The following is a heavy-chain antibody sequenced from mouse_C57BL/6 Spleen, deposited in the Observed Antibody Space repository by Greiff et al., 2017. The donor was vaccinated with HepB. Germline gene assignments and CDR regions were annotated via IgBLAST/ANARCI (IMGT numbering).Heavy chain of an antibody. V-gene: IGHV1-26*01. CDR2: INPNNGGT. Sequence: EVQLQQSGPELVKPGASVKISCKASGYTFTDYYMNWVKQSHGKSLEWIGDINPNNGGTSYNQKFKGKATLTVDKSSSTAYMELRSLTSEDSAVYYCARWGYYGSSYGWCAYWGQGTLVTVSA. D-gene: IGHD1-1*01. CDR1: GYTFTDYY. J-gene: IGHJ3*01. CDR3: ARWGYYGSSYGWCAY.